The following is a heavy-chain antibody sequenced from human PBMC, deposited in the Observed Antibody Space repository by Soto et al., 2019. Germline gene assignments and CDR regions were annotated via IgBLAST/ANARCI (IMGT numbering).Heavy chain of an antibody. V-gene: IGHV3-74*01. CDR1: GFTFSSYW. D-gene: IGHD5-18*01. CDR2: INSDGSST. J-gene: IGHJ4*01. Sequence: PGGSLRLSCAASGFTFSSYWTHWVRQAPGKGLVWVSRINSDGSSTSYADSVKGRFTISRDNAKNTLYLQMNSLRAEDTAVYYCAREGVDTAMWFDYWGHGTLVTVSS. CDR3: AREGVDTAMWFDY.